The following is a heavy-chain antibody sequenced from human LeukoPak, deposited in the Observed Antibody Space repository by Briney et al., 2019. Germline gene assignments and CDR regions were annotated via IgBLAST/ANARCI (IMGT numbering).Heavy chain of an antibody. V-gene: IGHV3-23*01. J-gene: IGHJ3*02. CDR3: AREGPNGGDPRGRHAFDI. CDR2: ISGSGGST. CDR1: GITFSSSA. Sequence: PGGSLRLSCAASGITFSSSAMSWVRQAPGKGLEWVADISGSGGSTYYADSVKGRFTISRDNSKNTLYLQMNSLRAEDTAVYYCAREGPNGGDPRGRHAFDIWGQGTMVTVSS. D-gene: IGHD2-21*02.